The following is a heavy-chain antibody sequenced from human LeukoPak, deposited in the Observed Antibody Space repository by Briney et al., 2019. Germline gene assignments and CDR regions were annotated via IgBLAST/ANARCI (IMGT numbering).Heavy chain of an antibody. D-gene: IGHD3-10*01. CDR2: INPNSGGT. CDR3: ARVGYYYGSGSYRY. CDR1: GYTFTGYY. V-gene: IGHV1-2*02. J-gene: IGHJ4*02. Sequence: ASVKVSCKASGYTFTGYYMHWVRQAPGQGLEWMGWINPNSGGTNYAQKFQGRVTITRDTSASTAYMELSSLRSEDTAVYYCARVGYYYGSGSYRYWGQGTLVTVSS.